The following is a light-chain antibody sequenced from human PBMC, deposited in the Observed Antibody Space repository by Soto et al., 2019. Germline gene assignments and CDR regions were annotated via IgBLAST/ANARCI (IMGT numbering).Light chain of an antibody. CDR3: QQYNDWLMYT. J-gene: IGKJ2*01. Sequence: EIVMTQSPASLSVSPGERATLSCRASQSVSSSLAWYQQKPGQAPRLLIYGASTRAIGIPARFSGSGSGTEFTLTISSLQSEDFAVYYCQQYNDWLMYTFGQGTKLEIK. V-gene: IGKV3-15*01. CDR2: GAS. CDR1: QSVSSS.